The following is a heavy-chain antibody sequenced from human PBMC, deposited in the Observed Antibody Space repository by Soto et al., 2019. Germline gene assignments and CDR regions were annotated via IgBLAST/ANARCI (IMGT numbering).Heavy chain of an antibody. J-gene: IGHJ6*02. CDR3: ARFRSSEKHMDV. D-gene: IGHD3-10*01. CDR1: GGSISSYY. V-gene: IGHV4-59*01. Sequence: PSETLSLTCTVSGGSISSYYWSWIRRPPGKGLEWIGYIYYSGSTNYNPSLKSRVTISVDTSKNQFSLKLSSVTAADTAVYYCARFRSSEKHMDVWGQGTTVTVSS. CDR2: IYYSGST.